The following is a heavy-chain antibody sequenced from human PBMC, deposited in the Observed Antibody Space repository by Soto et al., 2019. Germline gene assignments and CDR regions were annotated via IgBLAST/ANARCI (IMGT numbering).Heavy chain of an antibody. CDR2: NSGSGGST. CDR3: AKDTPDDYSSSSGGFDP. Sequence: GGSLRLSCAASGFTFNSYAMSWVRQAPGKGLEWVSANSGSGGSTYYADSVKGRFTISRDNSKNTLYLQMNSLRAEDTAVYYCAKDTPDDYSSSSGGFDPWGQGTLVTVSS. CDR1: GFTFNSYA. J-gene: IGHJ5*02. V-gene: IGHV3-23*01. D-gene: IGHD6-6*01.